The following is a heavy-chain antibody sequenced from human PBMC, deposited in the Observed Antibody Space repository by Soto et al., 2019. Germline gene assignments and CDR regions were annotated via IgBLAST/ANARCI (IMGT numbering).Heavy chain of an antibody. D-gene: IGHD3-10*01. V-gene: IGHV1-24*01. J-gene: IGHJ4*02. CDR3: ATRSLGSPMVRGVIPDQPNFDY. CDR1: GYTLTELS. CDR2: FDPEDGET. Sequence: ASVKVSCKVSGYTLTELSMHWVRQAPGKGLEWMGGFDPEDGETIYAQKFQGRVTMTEDTSTDTAYMELSSLRSEDTAVYYCATRSLGSPMVRGVIPDQPNFDYWGQGTLVTVSS.